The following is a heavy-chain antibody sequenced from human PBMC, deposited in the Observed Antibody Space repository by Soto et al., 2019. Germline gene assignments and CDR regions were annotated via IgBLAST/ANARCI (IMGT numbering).Heavy chain of an antibody. J-gene: IGHJ6*02. V-gene: IGHV4-34*01. CDR2: INHSGST. CDR3: ARRGGSSSGYYYYAFDV. CDR1: GGSFSGYC. D-gene: IGHD6-6*01. Sequence: SETLSLTCAVYGGSFSGYCWSWIRQPPGKGLEWIGEINHSGSTNYNPSLKSRVTISVDTSKNQFSLKLSSVTAADTAVYYCARRGGSSSGYYYYAFDVWGQGTKVNVSS.